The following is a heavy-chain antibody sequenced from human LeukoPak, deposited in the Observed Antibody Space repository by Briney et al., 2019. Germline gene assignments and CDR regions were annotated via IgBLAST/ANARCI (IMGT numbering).Heavy chain of an antibody. J-gene: IGHJ3*02. CDR1: GYTFTSYG. Sequence: ASVKVSCKASGYTFTSYGISWVRQAPGQGLEWMGWISAYNGNTNYAQKLQGRVTMTTDTSTSTAYMELRCLRSDDTAVYYCGRFYYDSSGYPPAAFDIWGQGTMVTVSS. CDR2: ISAYNGNT. CDR3: GRFYYDSSGYPPAAFDI. V-gene: IGHV1-18*01. D-gene: IGHD3-22*01.